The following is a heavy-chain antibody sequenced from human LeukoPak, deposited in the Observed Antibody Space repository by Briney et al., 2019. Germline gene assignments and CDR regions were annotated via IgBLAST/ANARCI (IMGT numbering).Heavy chain of an antibody. J-gene: IGHJ4*02. CDR1: GGSNSSGGYS. D-gene: IGHD3-10*01. Sequence: SQTLSLTCAVSGGSNSSGGYSWSWIRQPPGKGLEWIGYIYHSGSTYYNPSLKSRVTISVDRSKNQFSLKLSSVTAADTAVYYCAREDYYGSGDYWGQGTLVTVSS. V-gene: IGHV4-30-2*01. CDR3: AREDYYGSGDY. CDR2: IYHSGST.